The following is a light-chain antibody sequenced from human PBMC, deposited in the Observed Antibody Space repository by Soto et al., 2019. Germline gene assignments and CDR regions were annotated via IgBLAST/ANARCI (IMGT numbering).Light chain of an antibody. CDR2: GAS. Sequence: EIVLTQSPGTLSLSPGERATLSCRASQSVSSSYLAWYQQTPGQAPRLLIYGASTRATGLPDRFSGSGSGTDFSLTISRLESEDFAVYYCQQYGIAPTFGQGTKVETK. J-gene: IGKJ1*01. CDR1: QSVSSSY. V-gene: IGKV3-20*01. CDR3: QQYGIAPT.